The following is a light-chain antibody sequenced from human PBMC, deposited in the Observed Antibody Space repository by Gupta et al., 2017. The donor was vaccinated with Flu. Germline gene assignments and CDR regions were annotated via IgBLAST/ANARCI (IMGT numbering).Light chain of an antibody. CDR3: QQYNNWPPKT. V-gene: IGKV3-15*01. Sequence: ERATLSCRASQSVSSNLAWYQQKPGQAPRLLIYGASTRATGIPASFSGSGSGTEFTLTISSLQSEDFAVYYCQQYNNWPPKTFGQGTKVEIK. J-gene: IGKJ1*01. CDR2: GAS. CDR1: QSVSSN.